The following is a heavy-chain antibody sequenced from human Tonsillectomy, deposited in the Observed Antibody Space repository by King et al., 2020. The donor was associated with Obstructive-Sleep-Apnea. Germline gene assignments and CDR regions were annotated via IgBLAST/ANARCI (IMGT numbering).Heavy chain of an antibody. Sequence: VQLQESGPRLVKPSETLSLTCSVSGASISSYYWSWIRQPAGKGLEWIGRIYSSGTTDFNPSLKSRVTMSRDTSKNRFSLKLSSVPAADTAVYYCARDRGSTGFAVTTLAGPETHFDYWGQGTLVTVSS. D-gene: IGHD4-17*01. V-gene: IGHV4-4*07. J-gene: IGHJ4*02. CDR1: GASISSYY. CDR3: ARDRGSTGFAVTTLAGPETHFDY. CDR2: IYSSGTT.